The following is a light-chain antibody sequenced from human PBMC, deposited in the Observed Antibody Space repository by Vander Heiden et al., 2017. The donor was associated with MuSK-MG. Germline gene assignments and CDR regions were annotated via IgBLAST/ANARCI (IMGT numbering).Light chain of an antibody. V-gene: IGLV2-14*03. CDR1: SSDVGGYNY. CDR2: DVS. J-gene: IGLJ2*01. CDR3: SSYTSSSTLVV. Sequence: QSALTPPASVSGSPGQSITISCTGASSDVGGYNYVAWYQQHPAKAPKLMIYDVSNRPSGVSNRFSGSKSGNTASPTISGLQAEDEADYYCSSYTSSSTLVVFGGGTKLTVL.